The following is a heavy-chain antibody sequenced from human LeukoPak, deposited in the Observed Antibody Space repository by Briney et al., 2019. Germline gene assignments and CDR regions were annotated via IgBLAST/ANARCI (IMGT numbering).Heavy chain of an antibody. J-gene: IGHJ3*02. Sequence: SETTSLTCTVSGYSISGGYYWDWIRQPPGEGLEWIGYIYHSGSTYYNPSLKSRVTISVDTSKNQFSLMLSSVTAADTAVYYCARAYWGLRAFDIWGRGTMVTVSS. CDR1: GYSISGGYY. CDR3: ARAYWGLRAFDI. V-gene: IGHV4-38-2*02. CDR2: IYHSGST. D-gene: IGHD7-27*01.